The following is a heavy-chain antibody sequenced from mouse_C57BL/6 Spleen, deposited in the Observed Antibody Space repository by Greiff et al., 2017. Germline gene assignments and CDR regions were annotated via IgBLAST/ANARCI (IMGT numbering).Heavy chain of an antibody. J-gene: IGHJ4*01. CDR2: IDPSDSYT. CDR3: AREVGAGTEAMDY. Sequence: QVQLKQPGAELVRPGTSVKLSCKASGYTFTSYWMHWVKQRPGQGLEWIGVIDPSDSYTNYNQKFKGKATLTVATSSSTAYMQLSSLTSEDSAVYYCAREVGAGTEAMDYWGQGTSVTVSS. V-gene: IGHV1-59*01. CDR1: GYTFTSYW. D-gene: IGHD4-1*01.